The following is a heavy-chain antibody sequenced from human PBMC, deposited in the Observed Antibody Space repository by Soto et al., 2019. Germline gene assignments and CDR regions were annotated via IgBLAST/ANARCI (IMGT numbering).Heavy chain of an antibody. V-gene: IGHV3-30*18. D-gene: IGHD1-26*01. J-gene: IGHJ4*02. CDR3: AKDGSHNFDY. CDR2: MSYDGSKE. CDR1: GFTFSHYA. Sequence: QVQLVESGGGVVQPGRSLRLSCAASGFTFSHYAMHWVRQAPGKGLEWVALMSYDGSKEYYADSVKGRFTISRDNSKNTLYLQMNSLRAEDTAVYYCAKDGSHNFDYWGQGTLVTVSS.